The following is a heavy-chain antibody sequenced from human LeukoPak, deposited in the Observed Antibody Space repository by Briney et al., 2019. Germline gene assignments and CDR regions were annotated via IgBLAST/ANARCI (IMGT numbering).Heavy chain of an antibody. CDR3: AKRERQSFAY. V-gene: IGHV3-23*01. J-gene: IGHJ4*02. CDR2: ITGSGSST. Sequence: GGSLRLSCAASGFTFRDYARTWVRQAPGKGLEWVSRITGSGSSTFYADSVKGRFTISRDNSKNTVSLQMSGLRAEDTAVYYCAKRERQSFAYWGQGTLVTVSS. D-gene: IGHD6-19*01. CDR1: GFTFRDYA.